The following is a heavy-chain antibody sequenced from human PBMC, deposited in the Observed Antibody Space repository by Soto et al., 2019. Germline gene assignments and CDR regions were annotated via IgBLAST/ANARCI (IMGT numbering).Heavy chain of an antibody. J-gene: IGHJ4*02. V-gene: IGHV4-4*02. CDR1: GGSISSTNW. Sequence: QVHLQQSGPRLARPSGTLSLTCVVSGGSISSTNWWTWVRQPPGKGLAWIGGVYHTGSTKYNPSLKNRVTISLDKSNYQSALKLKSVTAAYTAVYYCATLPTPVVVVVLPIPSWGQGTLVTVSS. CDR3: ATLPTPVVVVVLPIPS. D-gene: IGHD2-15*01. CDR2: VYHTGST.